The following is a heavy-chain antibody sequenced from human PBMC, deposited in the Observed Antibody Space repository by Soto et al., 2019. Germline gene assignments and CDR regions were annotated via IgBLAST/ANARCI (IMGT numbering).Heavy chain of an antibody. CDR1: GYTFTGYY. J-gene: IGHJ4*02. Sequence: ASVKVSCKASGYTFTGYYMHWVRQAPGQGLEWMGWINPNSGGTNYAQKFQGRVTMTRDTSISTAYMELSRLRSDDTAVYYCARDRISGYSHGKEFHYLGQGTLVTVS. CDR2: INPNSGGT. CDR3: ARDRISGYSHGKEFHY. D-gene: IGHD5-18*01. V-gene: IGHV1-2*02.